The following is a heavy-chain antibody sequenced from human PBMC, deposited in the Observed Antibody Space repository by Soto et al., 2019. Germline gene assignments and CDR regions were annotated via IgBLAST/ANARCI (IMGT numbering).Heavy chain of an antibody. CDR2: ITYDGSNK. Sequence: LRLYCEAYGFTFSTYGMHWVRQAPGKGQEWVAVITYDGSNKNYADSVEDRFTISRDNSKNTLYLQVNSLKTEDTAVFYCAKDPNPNSGSLNWFDPWGQGTLVTVSS. CDR3: AKDPNPNSGSLNWFDP. D-gene: IGHD1-26*01. J-gene: IGHJ5*02. CDR1: GFTFSTYG. V-gene: IGHV3-30*18.